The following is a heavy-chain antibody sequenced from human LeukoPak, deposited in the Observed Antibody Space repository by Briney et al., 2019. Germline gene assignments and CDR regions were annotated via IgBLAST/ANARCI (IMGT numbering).Heavy chain of an antibody. V-gene: IGHV4-34*01. D-gene: IGHD3-22*01. CDR1: GGSFSGYY. J-gene: IGHJ5*02. CDR3: ARGDYDSSGYHNWFDP. Sequence: SETLSLTCAVYGGSFSGYYWSWIRQPPGKGLEWIGEINHSGSTNYNPSLKSRVTISVDTSKNQFSLKLSSVTAADTAVYYCARGDYDSSGYHNWFDPWGQGTLVTVSS. CDR2: INHSGST.